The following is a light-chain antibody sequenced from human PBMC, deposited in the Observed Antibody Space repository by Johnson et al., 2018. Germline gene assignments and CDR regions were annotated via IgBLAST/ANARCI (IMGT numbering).Light chain of an antibody. Sequence: QSVLTQPPSVSAAPGQKVTISCSGSSSNIGNNYVSWYQQLPGTAPKLLIYENNKRPSGIPDRFSGSKSGTSATLGITGLQTGDEADYYCGTWDSSLSAGNVFGNGTKGTV. CDR2: ENN. V-gene: IGLV1-51*02. CDR3: GTWDSSLSAGNV. J-gene: IGLJ1*01. CDR1: SSNIGNNY.